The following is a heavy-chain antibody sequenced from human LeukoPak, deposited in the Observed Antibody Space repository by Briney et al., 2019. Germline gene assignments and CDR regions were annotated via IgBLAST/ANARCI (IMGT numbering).Heavy chain of an antibody. J-gene: IGHJ4*02. CDR3: TRSLTGTTFGDY. V-gene: IGHV3-73*01. CDR1: GFSFSVST. D-gene: IGHD1-7*01. CDR2: IRDKAESYAT. Sequence: PVGSLRLSCAASGFSFSVSTMHWVRQASGKGLEWVGRIRDKAESYATVYAASVKGRFTISRDDSQNTAYLQLNSLRSDDTAVYYCTRSLTGTTFGDYWGQGTLVTVSS.